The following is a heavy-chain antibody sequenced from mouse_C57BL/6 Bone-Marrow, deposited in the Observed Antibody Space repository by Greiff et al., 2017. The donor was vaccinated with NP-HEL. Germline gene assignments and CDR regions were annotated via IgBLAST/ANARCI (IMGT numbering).Heavy chain of an antibody. CDR2: INPGSGGT. Sequence: VQLQQSGAELVRPGTSVKVSCKASGYAFTNYLIEWVKQRPGQGLEWIGVINPGSGGTNYNEKFKGKATLTADKSSSTAYMQLSSLTSEDSAVYCCAGSSHWYFDVWGTGTTVTVSS. V-gene: IGHV1-54*01. J-gene: IGHJ1*03. D-gene: IGHD1-1*01. CDR1: GYAFTNYL. CDR3: AGSSHWYFDV.